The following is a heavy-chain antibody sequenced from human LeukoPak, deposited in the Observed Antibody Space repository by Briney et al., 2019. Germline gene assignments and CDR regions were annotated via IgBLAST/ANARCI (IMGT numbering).Heavy chain of an antibody. Sequence: GRSLRLSCAASGFTFSSYGMHWVRQAPGKGLEWVAVIWFDGGDKYYADSVKGRFTISGDNSKNTLYLQMNSLRSEDTAVYYCARDLKSAYSGYEIDYWGQGTLVTVSS. J-gene: IGHJ4*02. CDR3: ARDLKSAYSGYEIDY. CDR2: IWFDGGDK. V-gene: IGHV3-33*01. D-gene: IGHD5-12*01. CDR1: GFTFSSYG.